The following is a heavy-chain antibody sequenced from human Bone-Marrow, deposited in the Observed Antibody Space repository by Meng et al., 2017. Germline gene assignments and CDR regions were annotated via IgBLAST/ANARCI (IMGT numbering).Heavy chain of an antibody. Sequence: GGSLRLSCAASGFTFDDYAMHWVRQAPGNGLEWVSGISWNSGSIGYADSVKGRFTISRDNAKNSLYLQMNSLRAEDTALYYCAKQHWNDGYYYYGMDVWGQGTTVTVSS. CDR2: ISWNSGSI. CDR3: AKQHWNDGYYYYGMDV. CDR1: GFTFDDYA. V-gene: IGHV3-9*01. J-gene: IGHJ6*02. D-gene: IGHD1-1*01.